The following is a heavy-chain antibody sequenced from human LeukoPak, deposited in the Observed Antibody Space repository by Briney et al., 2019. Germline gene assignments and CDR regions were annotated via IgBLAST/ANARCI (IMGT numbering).Heavy chain of an antibody. Sequence: GGSLRLSCAASGFTFSTYSMNWVRQAPGKGLEWVSSISSSSSYIYYADPVKGRFTISRDNAKNSLYLQMNSLRAEDTAVYYCASSLAAAGTGGWFDPWGQGTLVTVSS. CDR2: ISSSSSYI. V-gene: IGHV3-21*01. D-gene: IGHD6-13*01. CDR1: GFTFSTYS. J-gene: IGHJ5*02. CDR3: ASSLAAAGTGGWFDP.